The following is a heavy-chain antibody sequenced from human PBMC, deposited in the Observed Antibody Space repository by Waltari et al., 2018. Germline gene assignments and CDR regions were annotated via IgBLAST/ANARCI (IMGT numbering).Heavy chain of an antibody. CDR1: GYTFTSYG. V-gene: IGHV1-18*01. D-gene: IGHD6-13*01. CDR3: ARRRGIMDSSSWPIDY. Sequence: QVQLVQSGAEVKKPGASVTVSCKASGYTFTSYGISWVRQAPGQGLEWMGWISAYNGNTNYAQKLKGRVTMTTDTSTSTAYMELRSLRSDDTAVYYCARRRGIMDSSSWPIDYWGQGTLVTVSS. J-gene: IGHJ4*02. CDR2: ISAYNGNT.